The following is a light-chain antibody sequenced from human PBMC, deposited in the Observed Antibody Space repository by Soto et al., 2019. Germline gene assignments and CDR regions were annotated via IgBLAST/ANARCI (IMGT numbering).Light chain of an antibody. V-gene: IGKV3-20*01. J-gene: IGKJ5*01. CDR2: GAS. CDR3: QQYAKSPIT. CDR1: QSVGRDY. Sequence: EFVLTQSQDTLSVSPGDRATLSCRASQSVGRDYLAWYQQKPGQAPRLLIHGASNRATGIPDRFSGSGSGTDFTLSISRLEPEDFAVYYCQQYAKSPITFGQGTRLEIK.